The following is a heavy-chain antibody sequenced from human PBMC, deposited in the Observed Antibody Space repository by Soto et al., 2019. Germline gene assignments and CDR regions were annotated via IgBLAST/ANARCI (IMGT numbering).Heavy chain of an antibody. CDR1: GDSVSSDTAA. V-gene: IGHV6-1*01. D-gene: IGHD1-1*01. CDR3: ARDRDATIGNYFDF. CDR2: TYYRSKWYY. J-gene: IGHJ4*02. Sequence: PSQTLSLTCVISGDSVSSDTAAWNWIRQSPSRGLEWLGRTYYRSKWYYHYAVSVKSRITINPDTSKNQFSLQLDSVTPDDTAVYYCARDRDATIGNYFDFWGQGTLVTVSS.